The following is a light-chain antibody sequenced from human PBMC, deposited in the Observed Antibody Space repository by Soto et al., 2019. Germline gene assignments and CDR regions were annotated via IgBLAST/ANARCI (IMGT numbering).Light chain of an antibody. V-gene: IGLV1-40*01. CDR2: GNS. Sequence: QSVLTQPPSVSGAPGQRVTISCTGSSSNIGAGYDVHWYQQLPGTAPKLLIYGNSTRPSGVTDRFSGSKAGTSASLASAGLQAEDEADYYCQSYDSSLSGSVVFGGGTKLNVL. CDR3: QSYDSSLSGSVV. J-gene: IGLJ2*01. CDR1: SSNIGAGYD.